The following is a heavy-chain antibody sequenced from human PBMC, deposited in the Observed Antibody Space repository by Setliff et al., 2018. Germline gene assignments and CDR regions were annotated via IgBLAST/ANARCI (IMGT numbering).Heavy chain of an antibody. CDR2: IHSSGTT. CDR1: GDSLTRSSSW. CDR3: ARMSRYSEFWSGYAEDYYSSYIDV. V-gene: IGHV4-61*05. J-gene: IGHJ6*03. D-gene: IGHD3-3*01. Sequence: SETLSLTCSVFGDSLTRSSSWWGWIRQPAGKGLEWIGNIHSSGTTKYNPSLKSRVTISVDTSKRQFSLNLLSVTAADTAVYYCARMSRYSEFWSGYAEDYYSSYIDVWGTGATVTVSS.